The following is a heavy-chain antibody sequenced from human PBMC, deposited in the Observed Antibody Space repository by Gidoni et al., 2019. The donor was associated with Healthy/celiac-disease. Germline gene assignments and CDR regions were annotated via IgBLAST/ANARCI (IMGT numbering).Heavy chain of an antibody. D-gene: IGHD2-2*01. J-gene: IGHJ5*02. CDR3: ARESGIVVVPAAPNWFDP. V-gene: IGHV1-69*06. CDR2: FIPIFGTA. CDR1: GGTFSSYA. Sequence: QVQLVQSGAEVKKPGSSVKVSCKASGGTFSSYAISWVRQAPGQGLEWMGGFIPIFGTANYAQKFQGSVTITADKSTSTAYMELSSLRSEDTAVYYCARESGIVVVPAAPNWFDPWGQVTLVTVSS.